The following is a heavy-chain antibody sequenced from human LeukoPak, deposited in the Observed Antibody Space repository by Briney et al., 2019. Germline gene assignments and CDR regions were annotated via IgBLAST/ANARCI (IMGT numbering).Heavy chain of an antibody. CDR3: AREPRSYGDYVPPMGY. Sequence: ASVKVSCKASGYTFTSYAMNWVRQAPGQGLEWMGWINTNTGNPTYAQVFTGRFVFSLDTSVSTGYLQISSLKDEDTAVYYCAREPRSYGDYVPPMGYWGQGTLVTVSS. D-gene: IGHD4-17*01. CDR2: INTNTGNP. J-gene: IGHJ4*02. CDR1: GYTFTSYA. V-gene: IGHV7-4-1*02.